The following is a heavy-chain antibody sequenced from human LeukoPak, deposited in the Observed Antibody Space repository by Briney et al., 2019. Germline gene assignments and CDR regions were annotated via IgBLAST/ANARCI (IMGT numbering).Heavy chain of an antibody. D-gene: IGHD3-22*01. V-gene: IGHV3-23*01. CDR3: AKDRFGRYYDTH. CDR2: ISGSGGST. J-gene: IGHJ4*02. Sequence: GGSLRLSCAASEITFSTYEMNWVRQAPGKGLEWVSAISGSGGSTYYADSVKGRFTISRDNSKNTLYLQMNSLRAEDTAVYYCAKDRFGRYYDTHWGQGTLVTVSP. CDR1: EITFSTYE.